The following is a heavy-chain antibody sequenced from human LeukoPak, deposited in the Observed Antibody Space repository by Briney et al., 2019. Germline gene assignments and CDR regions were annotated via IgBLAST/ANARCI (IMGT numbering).Heavy chain of an antibody. D-gene: IGHD3-10*01. CDR2: VYHSGST. J-gene: IGHJ4*02. V-gene: IGHV4-4*02. Sequence: PSETLSLTCAVSGGSISSSNWWGWVRQRPGEGLEGIGEVYHSGSTNYNPSLRSLDNIPIHKSKNAFSLKLSSVTDADTAVYYCARDLSTMVRGVIWNWGQGTLVTVSS. CDR1: GGSISSSNW. CDR3: ARDLSTMVRGVIWN.